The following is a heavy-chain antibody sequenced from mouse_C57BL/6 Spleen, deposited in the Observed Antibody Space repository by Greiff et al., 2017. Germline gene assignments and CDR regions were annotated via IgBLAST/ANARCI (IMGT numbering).Heavy chain of an antibody. V-gene: IGHV5-9*01. CDR3: ARHGFTTVGATRAMDY. D-gene: IGHD1-1*01. Sequence: EVKLQESGGGLVKPGGSLKLSCAASGFTFSSYTMSWVRQTPEKRLEWVATISGGGGNTYYPDSVKGRFTISRDNAKYTLYLQMSSLRSEDTALYYCARHGFTTVGATRAMDYWGQGTSVTVSS. CDR2: ISGGGGNT. CDR1: GFTFSSYT. J-gene: IGHJ4*01.